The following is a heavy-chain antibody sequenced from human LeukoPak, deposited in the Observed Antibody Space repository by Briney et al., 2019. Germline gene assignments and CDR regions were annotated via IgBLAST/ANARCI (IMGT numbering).Heavy chain of an antibody. J-gene: IGHJ4*02. CDR3: ANHRGYSYGWIDY. CDR2: ISGSGGST. V-gene: IGHV3-23*01. Sequence: GGSLRLSCAASGFTFSSYAMSWVHQAPGKGLEWVSAISGSGGSTYYADSVKGRFTISRDNSKNTLYLQMNSLRAEDTAVYYCANHRGYSYGWIDYWGQGTLVTVSS. D-gene: IGHD5-18*01. CDR1: GFTFSSYA.